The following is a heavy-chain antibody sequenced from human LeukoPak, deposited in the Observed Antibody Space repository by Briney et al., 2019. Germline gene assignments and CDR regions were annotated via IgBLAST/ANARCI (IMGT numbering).Heavy chain of an antibody. CDR3: ARLNDFWSGYSYGMDV. D-gene: IGHD3-3*01. Sequence: ASVKVSCKASGYTFTSYGISWERQAPGQGLEWMGWISAYNGNTNYAQKLQGRVTMTTDTSTSTAYMELRSLRSDDTAVYYCARLNDFWSGYSYGMDVWGQGATVTVSS. CDR2: ISAYNGNT. J-gene: IGHJ6*02. V-gene: IGHV1-18*01. CDR1: GYTFTSYG.